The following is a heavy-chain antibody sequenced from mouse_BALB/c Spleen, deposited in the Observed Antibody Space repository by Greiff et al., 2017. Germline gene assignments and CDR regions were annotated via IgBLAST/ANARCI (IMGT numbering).Heavy chain of an antibody. CDR3: ARPQSYWYLDV. CDR2: ISNGGGST. J-gene: IGHJ1*01. CDR1: GFTFSSYT. D-gene: IGHD6-1*01. Sequence: EVQLQESGGDLVKPGGSLKLSCAASGFTFSSYTMSWVRQTPEKRLEWVAYISNGGGSTYYPDTVKGRFTISRDNAKNTLYLQMSSLKSEDTAMYFCARPQSYWYLDVWGEGTTVTVSS. V-gene: IGHV5-12-2*01.